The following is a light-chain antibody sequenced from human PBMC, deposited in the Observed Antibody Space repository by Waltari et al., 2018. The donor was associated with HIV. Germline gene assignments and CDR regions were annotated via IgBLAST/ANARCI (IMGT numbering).Light chain of an antibody. CDR1: SSDIGYFDY. V-gene: IGLV2-11*01. Sequence: QSALTQPRSVSGSPGQSVTISCTGTSSDIGYFDYVSWYQQYPVKAPKVIIYEVDQRPSGVTDRFTGSKSGITASLTISGLQGEDEADYYCCSYAGAYTYVFGTGTKVNVL. CDR2: EVD. J-gene: IGLJ1*01. CDR3: CSYAGAYTYV.